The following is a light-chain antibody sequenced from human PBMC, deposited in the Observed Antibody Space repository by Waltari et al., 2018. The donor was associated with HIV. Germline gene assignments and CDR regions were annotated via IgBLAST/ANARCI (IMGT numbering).Light chain of an antibody. CDR3: RQRSTWPPLT. J-gene: IGKJ4*01. V-gene: IGKV3-11*01. CDR2: DAS. CDR1: QSVSTY. Sequence: IALTQSPVPLLLSSGERAPLSCRASQSVSTYLAWYKQKPGKAPRLLIYDASSWAKGIPATFCGGSSGTNFTLTIINLVPHDFSVSYCRQRSTWPPLTFGGGTKVEIK.